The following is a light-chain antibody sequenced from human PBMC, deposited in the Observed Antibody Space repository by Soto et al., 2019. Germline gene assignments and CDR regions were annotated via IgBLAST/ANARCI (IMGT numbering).Light chain of an antibody. CDR2: GAS. CDR1: QSVSSN. CDR3: QQYNDWPPIT. V-gene: IGKV3-15*01. Sequence: EIVMTQSPATLSLSPGEEPALSCGAIQSVSSNLAWYQQKPGQAPRLLIYGASTRATGIPARFSGSGSGTEFTLTISSLQSEDFAVYYCQQYNDWPPITFGQGTRLEIK. J-gene: IGKJ5*01.